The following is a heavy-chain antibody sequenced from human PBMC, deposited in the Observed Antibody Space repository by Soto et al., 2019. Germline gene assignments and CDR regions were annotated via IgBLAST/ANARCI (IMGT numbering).Heavy chain of an antibody. J-gene: IGHJ6*02. V-gene: IGHV1-2*04. CDR3: ARMGTAMGYGYYYGMDV. D-gene: IGHD5-18*01. Sequence: ASVKVSCKASGYTFTGHYMHWVRQAPGQGLEWMGWINPNSGGTNYAQKFQGWVTMTRDTSISTAYMELSRLRSDDTAVYYCARMGTAMGYGYYYGMDVWGQGTTVTVSS. CDR1: GYTFTGHY. CDR2: INPNSGGT.